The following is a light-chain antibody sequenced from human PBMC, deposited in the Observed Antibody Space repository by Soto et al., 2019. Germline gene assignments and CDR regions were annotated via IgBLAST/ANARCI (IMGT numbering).Light chain of an antibody. Sequence: DIQMTQSPSTLSASVGDRVTITCRASQSISSWLAWYQQKPGKAPKLLIYDASSLESGVSSRFSGSGSGTEFTLTISSLQPDDFATYYCQQYNSYPYTFCQGTKLEIK. V-gene: IGKV1-5*01. CDR2: DAS. CDR1: QSISSW. J-gene: IGKJ2*01. CDR3: QQYNSYPYT.